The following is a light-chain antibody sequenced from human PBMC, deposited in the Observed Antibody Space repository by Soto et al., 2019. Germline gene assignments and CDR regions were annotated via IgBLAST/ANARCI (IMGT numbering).Light chain of an antibody. V-gene: IGKV3-20*01. CDR1: QSVSSGY. CDR3: QQFGSSSWT. CDR2: GAS. J-gene: IGKJ1*01. Sequence: ESVLTQSPGTLSLSPGEKATLSCRASQSVSSGYFAWYHQKPGQAPSLLIYGASSRATGIPDRFSGSGSGTDFTLTVIRLGPEDCSVYYCQQFGSSSWTFGQGTKVEIK.